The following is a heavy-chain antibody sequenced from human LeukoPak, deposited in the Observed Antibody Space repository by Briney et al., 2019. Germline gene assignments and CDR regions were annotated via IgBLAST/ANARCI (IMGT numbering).Heavy chain of an antibody. CDR2: ISGSGGST. CDR3: AKGDISSYSWFDP. CDR1: GFTFSSYA. V-gene: IGHV3-23*01. Sequence: GGSLRLSCAASGFTFSSYAMSWVRQAPGRGLEWVSLISGSGGSTYYADSVKGRFTISRDNSKNTLYLQMNSLRAEDTAVYYCAKGDISSYSWFDPWGQGTLVTVSS. J-gene: IGHJ5*02. D-gene: IGHD6-13*01.